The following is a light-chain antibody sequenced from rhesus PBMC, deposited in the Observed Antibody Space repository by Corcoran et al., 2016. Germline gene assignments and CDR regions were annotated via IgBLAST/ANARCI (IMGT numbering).Light chain of an antibody. J-gene: IGLJ1*01. CDR3: CAYTTINTYL. V-gene: IGLV2-13*03. CDR2: GVT. CDR1: TSDIGNDNR. Sequence: QAAPTQSPSVSGSPGQSVTISCTGTTSDIGNDNRVSWYQQYPGKAPKLMIYGVTKRPSGVSDRFSGSKSGNAASLTISGLQPEDVADYYCCAYTTINTYLFGVGTRLTVL.